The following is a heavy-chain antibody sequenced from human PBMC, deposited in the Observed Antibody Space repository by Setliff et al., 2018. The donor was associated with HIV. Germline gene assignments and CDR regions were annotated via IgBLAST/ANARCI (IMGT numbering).Heavy chain of an antibody. D-gene: IGHD6-13*01. CDR3: AKGGSSSWYMFDY. CDR2: ISASGGNT. V-gene: IGHV3-23*01. Sequence: PGGSLRLSCAASGFTFSSSAMSWVRQAPGKGLEWISSISASGGNTYHADSVKGRFTISRDNSKNTLYLQMNSLRAEDTAVYYCAKGGSSSWYMFDYWGQGTLVTVSS. J-gene: IGHJ4*02. CDR1: GFTFSSSA.